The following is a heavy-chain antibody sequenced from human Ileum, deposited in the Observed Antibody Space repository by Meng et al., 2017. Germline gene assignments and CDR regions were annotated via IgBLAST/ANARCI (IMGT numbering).Heavy chain of an antibody. J-gene: IGHJ4*02. CDR1: GNTFTNYA. Sequence: ASVRSSGKASGNTFTNYAITGVRQGPGQGLEWLGWISAYNGGTQYAQNFQGRITMTTDTSTSTAYMELRSLRSDDTAVYYCGRLFSSGWPLEVFDYSGQGTLVTVSS. CDR2: ISAYNGGT. V-gene: IGHV1-18*01. CDR3: GRLFSSGWPLEVFDY. D-gene: IGHD6-19*01.